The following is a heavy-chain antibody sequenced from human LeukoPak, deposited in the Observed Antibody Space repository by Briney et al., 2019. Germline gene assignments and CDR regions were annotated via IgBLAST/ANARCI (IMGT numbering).Heavy chain of an antibody. J-gene: IGHJ4*02. CDR3: AKSAADSSDYYMDY. CDR2: IAYDGSNK. Sequence: GGSLRLSCAAAGFTFSSYGMHWVRQAPGKGLEWVAVIAYDGSNKYYADSVKGRFTISRDNYKNTLYLQMNSLRADDTAVYYCAKSAADSSDYYMDYWGQGALVTVSS. CDR1: GFTFSSYG. V-gene: IGHV3-30*18. D-gene: IGHD3-22*01.